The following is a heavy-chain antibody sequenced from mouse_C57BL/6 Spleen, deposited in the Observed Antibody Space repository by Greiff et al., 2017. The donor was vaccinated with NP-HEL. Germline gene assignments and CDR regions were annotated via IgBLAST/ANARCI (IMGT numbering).Heavy chain of an antibody. CDR3: TTFGYDYAMDY. CDR2: IDPENGDT. J-gene: IGHJ4*01. Sequence: VQLQQSGAELVRPGASVKLSCTASGFNIKDDYMHWVKQRPEQGLEWIGWIDPENGDTEYASKFQGKATITADTSSNTAYLQLSSLTSEDTDVYYCTTFGYDYAMDYWGQGTSVTVSS. V-gene: IGHV14-4*01. D-gene: IGHD2-2*01. CDR1: GFNIKDDY.